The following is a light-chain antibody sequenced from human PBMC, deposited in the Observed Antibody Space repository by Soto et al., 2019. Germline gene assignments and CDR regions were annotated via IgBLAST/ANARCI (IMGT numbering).Light chain of an antibody. CDR3: QQCNSYSWT. Sequence: DIQMTQSPSTLSASVGDRVTITFRASQSISTWLAGYQHKPGKAPKLLIYDASTLETGVPSRFRCRGARTEFTLTISGLQPDNSATYLWQQCNSYSWTVGQGIEVDI. J-gene: IGKJ1*01. CDR2: DAS. V-gene: IGKV1-5*01. CDR1: QSISTW.